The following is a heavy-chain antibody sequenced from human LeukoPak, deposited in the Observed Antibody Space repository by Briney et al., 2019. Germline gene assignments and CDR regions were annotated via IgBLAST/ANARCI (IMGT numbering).Heavy chain of an antibody. CDR2: ISSSSYI. Sequence: PGGSLRLSCAASGFTFSSYAMSWVRQAPGKGLEWVSSISSSSYIYYADSVKGRFTISRDNAKNSLYLQMNSLRAEDTAVYYCAREYYDSSGYYDYWAREPWSPSPQ. CDR3: AREYYDSSGYYDY. CDR1: GFTFSSYA. J-gene: IGHJ4*02. V-gene: IGHV3-21*01. D-gene: IGHD3-22*01.